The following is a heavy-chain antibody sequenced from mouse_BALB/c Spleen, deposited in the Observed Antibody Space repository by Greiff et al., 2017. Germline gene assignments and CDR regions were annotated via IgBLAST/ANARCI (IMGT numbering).Heavy chain of an antibody. CDR3: ARQDYDFWFAY. CDR2: ISRGGGST. Sequence: EAMLVESGGGLVKPGGSLKLSCAASGFAFSSYDMYWVRQTPENRLEWVAYISRGGGSTYYPDTVKGRFTISRDNAKNTLYLQMSSLKSEDTAMYYCARQDYDFWFAYWGQGTLVTVSA. V-gene: IGHV5-12-1*01. CDR1: GFAFSSYD. D-gene: IGHD2-4*01. J-gene: IGHJ3*01.